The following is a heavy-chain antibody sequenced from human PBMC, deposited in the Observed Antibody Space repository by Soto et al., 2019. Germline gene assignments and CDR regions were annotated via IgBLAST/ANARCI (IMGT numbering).Heavy chain of an antibody. CDR2: INHSGST. V-gene: IGHV4-34*01. Sequence: PSETLSLTCAVYGGSFSGYYWSWIRQPPGKGLEWIGEINHSGSTNYNPSLKSRVTISVDTSKNQFSLKLSSVTAADTAVYYCARVYPSYYDLWSGYLDVWGQGTTVTVSS. CDR1: GGSFSGYY. D-gene: IGHD3-3*01. CDR3: ARVYPSYYDLWSGYLDV. J-gene: IGHJ6*02.